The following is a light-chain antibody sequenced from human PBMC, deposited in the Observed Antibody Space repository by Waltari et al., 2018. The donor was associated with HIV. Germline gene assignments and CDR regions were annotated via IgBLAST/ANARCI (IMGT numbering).Light chain of an antibody. Sequence: EIVLTQSPGTLSLSPGERATLSCRASQSVSSYLAWYQQKPGQAPRLLIYDASNRATCIPARCSGSGSGTDFTLTISSLEPEDFAVDYCQHRSNWPLTFGPGTKVDIK. V-gene: IGKV3-11*01. CDR2: DAS. J-gene: IGKJ3*01. CDR3: QHRSNWPLT. CDR1: QSVSSY.